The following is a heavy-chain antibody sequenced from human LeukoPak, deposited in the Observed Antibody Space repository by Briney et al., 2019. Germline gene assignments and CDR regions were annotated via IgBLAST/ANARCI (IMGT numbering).Heavy chain of an antibody. J-gene: IGHJ4*02. CDR3: AKDLNYYDSGGRGIFDY. CDR2: ISYDGSNK. D-gene: IGHD3-22*01. CDR1: GFTFSSYG. Sequence: GGSLRLSCAASGFTFSSYGMHWVRQAPGKGLEWVAVISYDGSNKYFADSVKGRFTISRDNSKNTLYLQMNSLRAEDTAVYYCAKDLNYYDSGGRGIFDYWGQGTLVTVSS. V-gene: IGHV3-30*18.